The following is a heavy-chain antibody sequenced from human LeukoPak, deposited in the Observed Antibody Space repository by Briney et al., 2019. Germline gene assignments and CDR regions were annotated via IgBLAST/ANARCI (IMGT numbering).Heavy chain of an antibody. D-gene: IGHD3-10*01. CDR3: ARELPPTYNFDY. CDR2: INLSGGST. J-gene: IGHJ4*02. CDR1: GYTFTTYY. V-gene: IGHV1-46*01. Sequence: ASVKVSCKASGYTFTTYYIHWVRQAPGQGLEYMGIINLSGGSTSYAQRFQGRVAMTQDTSTSTVYMELSSLRSEDTAVYYCARELPPTYNFDYWGQGTLVTVSS.